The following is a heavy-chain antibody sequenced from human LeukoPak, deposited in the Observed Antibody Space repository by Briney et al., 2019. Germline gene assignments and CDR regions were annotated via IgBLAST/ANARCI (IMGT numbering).Heavy chain of an antibody. D-gene: IGHD2-2*01. CDR2: IYHSGRT. CDR3: ARLKCSSTSCFYYYYMDV. V-gene: IGHV4-38-2*02. J-gene: IGHJ6*03. Sequence: SETLSLTCTVSGYSISSGYYWGWIRQPPGKGLEWIGSIYHSGRTNYKPSLKSRVTISVDTSKNQFSLKLNSVTAADTAVYYCARLKCSSTSCFYYYYMDVWGKGTTVTISS. CDR1: GYSISSGYY.